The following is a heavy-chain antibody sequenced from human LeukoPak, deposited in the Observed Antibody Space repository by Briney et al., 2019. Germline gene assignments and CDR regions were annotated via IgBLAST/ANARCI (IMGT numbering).Heavy chain of an antibody. Sequence: GASVKVSCKASGYSITDYYMHWVRQAPGQGLEWMGWINPNSGGTDCIQQFQDRVTMTRDKSINTVYMQLSGLTFDDTAVYYCARDGITMVRGVKPLDYWGQGTLVTVSS. J-gene: IGHJ4*02. V-gene: IGHV1-2*02. CDR3: ARDGITMVRGVKPLDY. D-gene: IGHD3-10*01. CDR1: GYSITDYY. CDR2: INPNSGGT.